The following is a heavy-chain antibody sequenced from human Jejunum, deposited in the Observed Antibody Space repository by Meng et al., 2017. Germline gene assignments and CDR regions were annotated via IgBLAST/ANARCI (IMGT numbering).Heavy chain of an antibody. J-gene: IGHJ4*02. D-gene: IGHD5-12*01. CDR3: AKTYSDKSYFDY. CDR2: ISDSGVST. Sequence: GESLKISCAASGFTFSSYAMSWVRQAPGKGLEWVSTISDSGVSTYDADSVKGRFTISRDNSKNTLSLQLSSLRAEDTAIYYCAKTYSDKSYFDYWGQGTRVTGSS. V-gene: IGHV3-23*01. CDR1: GFTFSSYA.